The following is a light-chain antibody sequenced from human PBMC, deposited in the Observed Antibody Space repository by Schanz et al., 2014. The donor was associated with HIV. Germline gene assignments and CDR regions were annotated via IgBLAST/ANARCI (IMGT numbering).Light chain of an antibody. CDR1: QSISSY. Sequence: DIQMTQSPSSLSASVGDRVTITCRASQSISSYLNWYQQKPGKAPRLLIYQSSTLETGVPSRFSGSGSGTEFTLTISSLQPDDFATYYCQQYNDNSSIFGQGTKLEFK. V-gene: IGKV1-5*03. J-gene: IGKJ2*01. CDR2: QSS. CDR3: QQYNDNSSI.